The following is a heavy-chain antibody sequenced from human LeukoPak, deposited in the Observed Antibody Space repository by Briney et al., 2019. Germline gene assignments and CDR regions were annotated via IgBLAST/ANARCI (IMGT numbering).Heavy chain of an antibody. CDR3: ARDMWPDYYDSSAPDAFDI. J-gene: IGHJ3*02. Sequence: GGSLRLSCAASGFTFSSYWMSWVRQAPGKGLEWVANIKQDGSEKYYVDSVKGRFTISRDNAKNSLYLQMNSLRAEDTAVYYCARDMWPDYYDSSAPDAFDIWGQGTMVTVSS. V-gene: IGHV3-7*01. D-gene: IGHD3-22*01. CDR1: GFTFSSYW. CDR2: IKQDGSEK.